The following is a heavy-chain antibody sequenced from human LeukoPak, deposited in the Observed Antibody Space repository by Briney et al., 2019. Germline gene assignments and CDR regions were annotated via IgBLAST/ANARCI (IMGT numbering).Heavy chain of an antibody. CDR1: GYTFTSYG. Sequence: ASVKVSCKASGYTFTSYGIIWVRQAPGQGLEWMGWISAYNGNTNYAQKLQGRVTMTTDTSTSTAYMELRSLRSDDTAVYYCARDRVVPAAIYYYYMDVWGKGTTVTVSS. D-gene: IGHD2-2*01. V-gene: IGHV1-18*01. CDR3: ARDRVVPAAIYYYYMDV. CDR2: ISAYNGNT. J-gene: IGHJ6*03.